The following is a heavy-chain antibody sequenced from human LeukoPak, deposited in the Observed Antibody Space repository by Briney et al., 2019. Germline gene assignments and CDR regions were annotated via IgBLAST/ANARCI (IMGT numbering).Heavy chain of an antibody. CDR1: GGSIRSSYYY. Sequence: PSETLSLTCTVSGGSIRSSYYYWGWIRQPPGKGLEWIGSIYDSGSTYYNPSLKSRVTISVDTSKNQFSLKLSSVTAADTAVYYCARGWGDSSSWYLSPPITLDYWGQGTLVTVSS. CDR2: IYDSGST. J-gene: IGHJ4*02. CDR3: ARGWGDSSSWYLSPPITLDY. V-gene: IGHV4-39*07. D-gene: IGHD6-13*01.